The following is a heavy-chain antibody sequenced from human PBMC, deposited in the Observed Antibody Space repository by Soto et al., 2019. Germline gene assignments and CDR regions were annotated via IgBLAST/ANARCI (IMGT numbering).Heavy chain of an antibody. CDR2: IYRSGKT. Sequence: SETLSLTCAVSGYSIRSGYYWGWIRQAPGKGLEWIGSIYRSGKTYYGPSLQSRVTISVDTSKNQFSLKLSSVTAADTAVYFCARDELLYYFDFWGRGTLVTVSS. J-gene: IGHJ4*02. CDR1: GYSIRSGYY. V-gene: IGHV4-38-2*02. D-gene: IGHD1-7*01. CDR3: ARDELLYYFDF.